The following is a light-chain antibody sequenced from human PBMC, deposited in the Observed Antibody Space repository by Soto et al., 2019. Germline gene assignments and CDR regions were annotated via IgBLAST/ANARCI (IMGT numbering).Light chain of an antibody. J-gene: IGKJ5*01. Sequence: EFVLTQSXATLSFSQREXXXXXXXASQSFSSYLAWYQQKPLXAPMLLIYDASNRXTGIPARFSGSGSGTDFTLTISSLEPEDFAVYYCQQRSNWPRSITFGQGTRLEIK. V-gene: IGKV3-11*01. CDR1: QSFSSY. CDR2: DAS. CDR3: QQRSNWPRSIT.